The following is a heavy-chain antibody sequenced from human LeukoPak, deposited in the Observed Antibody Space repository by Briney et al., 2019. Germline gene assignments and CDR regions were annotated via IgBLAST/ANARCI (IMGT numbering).Heavy chain of an antibody. CDR2: ISPSGGST. CDR1: GHTFTSYY. Sequence: ASVKVSCKASGHTFTSYYMHWVRQAPGQGLEWMGIISPSGGSTSYAQKFQGRVTMTRDTSTSTVYMELSSLRSEDTAVYYCNTRYCSSTSCYSEEDYWGQGTLVTVSS. CDR3: NTRYCSSTSCYSEEDY. J-gene: IGHJ4*02. D-gene: IGHD2-2*01. V-gene: IGHV1-46*01.